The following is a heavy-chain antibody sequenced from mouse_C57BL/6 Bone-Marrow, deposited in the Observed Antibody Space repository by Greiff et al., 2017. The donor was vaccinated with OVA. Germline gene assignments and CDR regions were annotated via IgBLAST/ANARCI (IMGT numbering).Heavy chain of an antibody. Sequence: VQLQQSGPELVKPGASVKISCKASGYTFTDYYMNWVKQSHGKSLEWIGDINPNNGGTSYNQKFKGKATLTVDKSSSTAYMELRSLTSEDSAVYYCAREGGCLYYYAMDYWGQGTSVTVSS. D-gene: IGHD6-5*01. CDR2: INPNNGGT. CDR3: AREGGCLYYYAMDY. J-gene: IGHJ4*01. CDR1: GYTFTDYY. V-gene: IGHV1-26*01.